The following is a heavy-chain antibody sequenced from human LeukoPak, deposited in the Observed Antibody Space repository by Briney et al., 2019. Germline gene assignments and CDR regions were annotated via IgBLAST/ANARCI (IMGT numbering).Heavy chain of an antibody. J-gene: IGHJ3*02. CDR2: IIPIFGTA. CDR1: GGTSSSYA. CDR3: ASSPRARAGDAFDI. Sequence: SVTVSCKASGGTSSSYAISWVRQAPGQGLEWMGGIIPIFGTANYAQKFQGRVTITADESTSTAYMELSSLRSEDTAVYYCASSPRARAGDAFDIWGQGTMVTVSS. V-gene: IGHV1-69*01. D-gene: IGHD6-6*01.